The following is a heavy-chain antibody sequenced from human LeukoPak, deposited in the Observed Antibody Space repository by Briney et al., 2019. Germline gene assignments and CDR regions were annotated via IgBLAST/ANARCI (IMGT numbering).Heavy chain of an antibody. CDR3: AKASGQWLVYFDY. Sequence: GGSLRLSCAASGFTFSSYAMSWVRQAPGKGLEWVSAISGSGGSTYYADPVKGRFTISRDNSKNTLYLQMNSLRAEDTAVYYCAKASGQWLVYFDYWGQGTLVTVSS. V-gene: IGHV3-23*01. J-gene: IGHJ4*02. D-gene: IGHD6-19*01. CDR1: GFTFSSYA. CDR2: ISGSGGST.